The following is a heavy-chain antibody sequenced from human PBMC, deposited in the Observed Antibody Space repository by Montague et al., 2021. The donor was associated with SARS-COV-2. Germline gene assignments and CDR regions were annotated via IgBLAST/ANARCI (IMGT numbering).Heavy chain of an antibody. CDR3: ARAVSVRRAVNWFDP. Sequence: ETLSLTCTVSGGSMSDHYWAWIRQPPGKGLEWLAYIYYSGGIXSXASXXXRVSMSVDTSKNQFSLKLTSVTAADTAVYYCARAVSVRRAVNWFDPWGQGTLVTVSS. CDR1: GGSMSDHY. V-gene: IGHV4-59*11. D-gene: IGHD3-10*01. CDR2: IYYSGGI. J-gene: IGHJ5*02.